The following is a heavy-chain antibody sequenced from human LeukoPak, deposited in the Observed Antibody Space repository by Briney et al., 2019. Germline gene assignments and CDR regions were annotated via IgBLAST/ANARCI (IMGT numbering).Heavy chain of an antibody. J-gene: IGHJ4*02. D-gene: IGHD5-12*01. CDR3: TYSGYDYQELLDY. CDR2: IRSKAYGGTT. CDR1: GFTFGDYA. Sequence: GGSLRLSCTASGFTFGDYAMSWVRQAPGKGLEWVGFIRSKAYGGTTEYAASVKGRFTISRDDSKSIAYLQMNSLKTEDTAVYYCTYSGYDYQELLDYWGQGTLVTVSS. V-gene: IGHV3-49*04.